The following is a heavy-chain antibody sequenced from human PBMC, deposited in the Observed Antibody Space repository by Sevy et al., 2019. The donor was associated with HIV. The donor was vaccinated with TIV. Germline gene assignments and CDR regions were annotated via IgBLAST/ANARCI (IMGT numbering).Heavy chain of an antibody. CDR1: GFTVNDAW. CDR3: TKEWSGSHSN. J-gene: IGHJ4*02. Sequence: GGSLRLSCTASGFTVNDAWMNWVRQAPGKGLEWVGLIKSRGDGGAIDYAAPVKGRFTISRDDSKNTLYLQMNSLIIEDTAVYYCTKEWSGSHSNRGRGTLVTVSS. D-gene: IGHD1-26*01. CDR2: IKSRGDGGAI. V-gene: IGHV3-15*05.